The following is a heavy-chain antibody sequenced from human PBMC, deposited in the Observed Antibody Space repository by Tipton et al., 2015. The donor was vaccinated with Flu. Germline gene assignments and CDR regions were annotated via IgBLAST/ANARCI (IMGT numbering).Heavy chain of an antibody. V-gene: IGHV3-33*01. J-gene: IGHJ6*02. D-gene: IGHD3-22*01. CDR2: IWYDGSNK. Sequence: SLRLSCAASGFTFSSYGMHWVRQAPGKGLEWVAVIWYDGSNKYYADSGKGRFTISRDNSKITLYLQMNSLRAEDTAVYYCARVYDSRGYPYYFYGMDVWGQGTTVTVSS. CDR3: ARVYDSRGYPYYFYGMDV. CDR1: GFTFSSYG.